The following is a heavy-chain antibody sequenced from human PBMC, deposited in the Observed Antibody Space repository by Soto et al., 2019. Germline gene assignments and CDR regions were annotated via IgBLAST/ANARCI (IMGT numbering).Heavy chain of an antibody. CDR3: AREGVSTVHPS. V-gene: IGHV3-21*01. CDR2: ISSSSGYI. D-gene: IGHD1-1*01. CDR1: GFTFSAYS. J-gene: IGHJ5*02. Sequence: GGSLRLSCAASGFTFSAYSMNWVRQAPGKGLEWVSSISSSSGYISYADSVKGRFTISRDNARNSLYLQMNSLRAEDTAVYYCAREGVSTVHPSWGQGTLVTVSS.